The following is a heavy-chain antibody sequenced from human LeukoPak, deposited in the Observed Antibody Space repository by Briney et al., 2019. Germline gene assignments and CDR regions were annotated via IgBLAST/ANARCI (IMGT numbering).Heavy chain of an antibody. CDR2: IYYSGST. J-gene: IGHJ2*01. CDR3: ARAGWIDYGDRYWYFDL. Sequence: PSETLSLTCTVSGGSISSSSYYWSWLRQPPGKGLEWIGYIYYSGSTNYNPSLKSRVTISVDTSKNQFSLKLSSVTAADTAVYYCARAGWIDYGDRYWYFDLWGRGTLVTVSS. D-gene: IGHD4-17*01. CDR1: GGSISSSSYY. V-gene: IGHV4-61*01.